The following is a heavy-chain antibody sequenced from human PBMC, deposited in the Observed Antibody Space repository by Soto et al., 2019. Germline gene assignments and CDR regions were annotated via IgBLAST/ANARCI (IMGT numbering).Heavy chain of an antibody. CDR3: ARDLGELLYGYDY. V-gene: IGHV3-23*01. CDR2: ISAGGST. J-gene: IGHJ4*02. Sequence: PGGSLRLSCTASGFTFSDYAMSWVRQPPGKGLEWVSVISAGGSTYYADSVKGRFTVSRANSKNTLYLQMNSLRAEDTAVYYCARDLGELLYGYDYWGQGTLVTVSS. CDR1: GFTFSDYA. D-gene: IGHD3-10*01.